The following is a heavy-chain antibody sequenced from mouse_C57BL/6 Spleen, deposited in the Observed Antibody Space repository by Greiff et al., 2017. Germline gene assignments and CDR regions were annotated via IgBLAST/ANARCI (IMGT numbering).Heavy chain of an antibody. J-gene: IGHJ2*01. D-gene: IGHD1-1*01. CDR3: ALYYYGSGYFDY. Sequence: QLQQSGPELVKPGASVKISCKASGYAFSSSWMNWVKQRPGKVLEWIGRIYPGDGDTNYNGKFKGKATLTADKSSSTAYMQLSSLTSEDSAVYFCALYYYGSGYFDYWGQGTTLTVSS. CDR2: IYPGDGDT. CDR1: GYAFSSSW. V-gene: IGHV1-82*01.